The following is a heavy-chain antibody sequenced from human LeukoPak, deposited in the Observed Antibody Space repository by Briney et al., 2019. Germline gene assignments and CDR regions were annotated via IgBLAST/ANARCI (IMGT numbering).Heavy chain of an antibody. J-gene: IGHJ4*02. Sequence: GRSLRLSCAASGFTFSSYGMHWVRQAPGKGLEWVAVISYDGSNKYYADSVKGRFTISRDNSKNTLYLQMNSLRAEDTAVYHCAKDRGDPYYFDYWGQGTLVTVSS. CDR3: AKDRGDPYYFDY. V-gene: IGHV3-30*18. CDR2: ISYDGSNK. CDR1: GFTFSSYG. D-gene: IGHD3-10*01.